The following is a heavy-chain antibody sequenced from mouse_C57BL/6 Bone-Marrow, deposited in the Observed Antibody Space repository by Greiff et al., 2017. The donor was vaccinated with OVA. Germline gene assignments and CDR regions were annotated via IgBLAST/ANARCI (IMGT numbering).Heavy chain of an antibody. CDR1: GFNIKNTY. D-gene: IGHD2-4*01. V-gene: IGHV14-3*01. J-gene: IGHJ3*01. CDR3: ARGLGNYDYPWFAY. CDR2: IDPANGNT. Sequence: EVKLMESVAELVRPGASVKLSCTASGFNIKNTYMHWVKQRPEQGLERIGRIDPANGNTKYAPKFQGKATITADTSSNTAYLQLSSLTSEDTAIDYCARGLGNYDYPWFAYWGQGTLVTVSA.